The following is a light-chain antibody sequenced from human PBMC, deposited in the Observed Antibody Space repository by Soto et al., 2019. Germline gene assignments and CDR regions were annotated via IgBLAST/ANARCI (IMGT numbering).Light chain of an antibody. CDR1: SSDVGGYNY. CDR2: EVS. V-gene: IGLV2-14*01. J-gene: IGLJ1*01. Sequence: QAASVSGSPGQSITISCTGTSSDVGGYNYVSWYQQHPGKAPKLMIYEVSNRPLGVSNRFSGSKSGNTASLTISGLQAEDEADYYCSSYTSSSTLVFGTGTKVTVL. CDR3: SSYTSSSTLV.